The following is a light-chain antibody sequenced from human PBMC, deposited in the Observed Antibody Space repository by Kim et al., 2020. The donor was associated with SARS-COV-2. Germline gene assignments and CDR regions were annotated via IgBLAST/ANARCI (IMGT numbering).Light chain of an antibody. CDR2: KVT. CDR3: SSYAGSNNFV. Sequence: GQSSSAPTAGASGNIGSYNFVAWYRPHPGEAPKLMIYKVTTRPSGVPDRFSVSKSGNTASLTFSGLQADDEADYYCSSYAGSNNFVFGTGTKVTVL. J-gene: IGLJ1*01. CDR1: SGNIGSYNF. V-gene: IGLV2-8*01.